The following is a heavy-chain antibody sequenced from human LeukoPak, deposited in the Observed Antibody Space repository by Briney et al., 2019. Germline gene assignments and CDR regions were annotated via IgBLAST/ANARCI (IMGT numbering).Heavy chain of an antibody. CDR3: ARDVNLAAAGKVWFDP. CDR2: ISAYNGNT. J-gene: IGHJ5*02. V-gene: IGHV1-18*01. D-gene: IGHD6-13*01. Sequence: ASVKVSCKASGYTFTSYGISWVRQAPGQGLEWMGWISAYNGNTNYAQKLQGRVTMTTDTSTSTAYMELRSLRSDDTAVYYCARDVNLAAAGKVWFDPWGQGTLVTVSS. CDR1: GYTFTSYG.